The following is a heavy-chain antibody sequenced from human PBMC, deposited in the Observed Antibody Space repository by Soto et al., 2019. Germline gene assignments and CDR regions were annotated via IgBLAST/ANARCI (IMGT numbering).Heavy chain of an antibody. J-gene: IGHJ4*02. CDR3: ARLRYGSGSYYNIYYFDY. CDR1: GGSISSGGYY. D-gene: IGHD3-10*01. CDR2: IYYSGST. V-gene: IGHV4-31*03. Sequence: SETLSLTCTVSGGSISSGGYYWSWIRQHPGKGLEWIGYIYYSGSTYYNPSLKCRVTISVDTSKNQFSLKLSSVTAADTAVYYCARLRYGSGSYYNIYYFDYWGQGTLVTVSS.